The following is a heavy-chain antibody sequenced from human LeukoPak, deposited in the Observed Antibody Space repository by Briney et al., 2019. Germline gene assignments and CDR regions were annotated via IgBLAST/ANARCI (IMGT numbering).Heavy chain of an antibody. CDR1: GVSISSSNSY. CDR2: IYYSGNT. D-gene: IGHD3-10*01. CDR3: ARGRLARGHYFDY. V-gene: IGHV4-39*01. Sequence: PSETLSLTCTVSGVSISSSNSYWGWIRQPPGKGLEWIGSIYYSGNTYYNASLKSQVSISIDTSKNQFSLRLTSVTAADTAVYYCARGRLARGHYFDYWGQGTLVTVSS. J-gene: IGHJ4*02.